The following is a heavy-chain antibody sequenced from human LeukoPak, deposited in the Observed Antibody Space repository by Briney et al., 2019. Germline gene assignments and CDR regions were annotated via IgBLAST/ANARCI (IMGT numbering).Heavy chain of an antibody. CDR2: ISARGVMT. V-gene: IGHV3-23*01. J-gene: IGHJ4*02. Sequence: GGSLRLSCAASGFTFSSYWMHWVPQTPGKGLEWVSRISARGVMTYYADSVKGRFTVSRDNSKNSLYLQMNSLTAADTAVYDCAKDRSIGTYYTYVHWGQRTLVTVSS. CDR3: AKDRSIGTYYTYVH. D-gene: IGHD2-15*01. CDR1: GFTFSSYW.